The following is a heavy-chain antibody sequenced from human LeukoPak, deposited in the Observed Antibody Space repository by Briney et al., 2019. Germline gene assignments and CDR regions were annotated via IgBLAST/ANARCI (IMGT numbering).Heavy chain of an antibody. V-gene: IGHV1-18*01. CDR2: ISAYNGNT. Sequence: ASVKVSCKAPGYTFTTFGISWVRQAPGQGLEWMGWISAYNGNTDYAQKLQGRVTMTTDTSTSTAYMDLRSLRSDDTAMYYCARARYFDSRGYYSPPFFDYWGQGTLVTVSS. CDR1: GYTFTTFG. J-gene: IGHJ4*02. CDR3: ARARYFDSRGYYSPPFFDY. D-gene: IGHD3-22*01.